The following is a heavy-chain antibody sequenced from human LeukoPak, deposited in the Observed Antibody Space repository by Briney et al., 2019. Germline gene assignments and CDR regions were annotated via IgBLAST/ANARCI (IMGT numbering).Heavy chain of an antibody. V-gene: IGHV3-7*01. CDR2: IKEDGSEK. CDR1: GFIFSSYW. Sequence: GGSLRLSCAASGFIFSSYWMSWVRQAPGKGLEWLANIKEDGSEKYYVDSVKGRYTISRDNAKKSLYLQMTSLRAEDTAVYFCAKARRYDSSGYRSYYYYMDVWGRGTTVTVSS. D-gene: IGHD3-22*01. J-gene: IGHJ6*03. CDR3: AKARRYDSSGYRSYYYYMDV.